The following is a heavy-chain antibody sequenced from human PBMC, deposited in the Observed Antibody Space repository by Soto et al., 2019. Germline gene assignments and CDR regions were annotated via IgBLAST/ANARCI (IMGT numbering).Heavy chain of an antibody. V-gene: IGHV3-23*04. J-gene: IGHJ6*02. CDR3: AKGAHSSSSRGVDV. D-gene: IGHD6-6*01. CDR1: GFTFSSYA. CDR2: ISGSGAST. Sequence: EVQLVESGGGLVQPGRSLRLSCAASGFTFSSYAMTWVRQAPGKGLEWVSGISGSGASTFYADSVKGRFTTSRDTSKNTLYLQMNSLRAEDTAVYYCAKGAHSSSSRGVDVWGQGTTVTVSS.